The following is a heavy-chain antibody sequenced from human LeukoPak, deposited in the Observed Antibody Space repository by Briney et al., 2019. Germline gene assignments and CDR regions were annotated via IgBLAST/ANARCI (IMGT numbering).Heavy chain of an antibody. CDR1: GGSISSYY. CDR2: IYYSGST. J-gene: IGHJ4*02. CDR3: AREVVRGVLYYFDS. Sequence: PSETLSLTCTVSGGSISSYYWSWIRQPPGKGLEWIGYIYYSGSTNYNPSLKSRVTISVDTSKNQFSLKLSSVTAADTAVYYCAREVVRGVLYYFDSGAREPWSPSPQ. V-gene: IGHV4-59*01. D-gene: IGHD3-10*01.